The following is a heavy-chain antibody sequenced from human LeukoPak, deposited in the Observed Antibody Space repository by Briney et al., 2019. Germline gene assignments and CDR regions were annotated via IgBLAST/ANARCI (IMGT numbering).Heavy chain of an antibody. CDR1: GGSISSYY. CDR3: ARIRGAAGILYYFDY. V-gene: IGHV4-4*07. Sequence: SETLSLTCTVSGGSISSYYWSWIRQPAGKGLEWIGRIYTSGSTNYNPSLKSRVTMSVDTSKNQFSLKLSSVTAADTAVYYCARIRGAAGILYYFDYWGQGTLVTVSP. J-gene: IGHJ4*02. D-gene: IGHD6-13*01. CDR2: IYTSGST.